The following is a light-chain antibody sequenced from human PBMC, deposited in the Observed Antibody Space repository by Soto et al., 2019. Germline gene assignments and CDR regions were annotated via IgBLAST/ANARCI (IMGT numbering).Light chain of an antibody. CDR2: GAS. CDR1: ESLSNPY. V-gene: IGKV3-15*01. CDR3: QQYNNWPPWT. Sequence: EIVLTQSPGTPSMSPGERATLSCRASESLSNPYLAWYQHKPGQAPRLLIYGASTRATGVPARFSGSGSGSGTEFIVTISSLQSEDFAVYYCQQYNNWPPWTFGQGTKVDI. J-gene: IGKJ1*01.